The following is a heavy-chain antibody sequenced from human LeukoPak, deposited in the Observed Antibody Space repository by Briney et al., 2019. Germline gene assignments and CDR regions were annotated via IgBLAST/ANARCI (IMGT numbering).Heavy chain of an antibody. CDR2: IWYDGSNK. J-gene: IGHJ1*01. CDR1: GFTFSSYG. D-gene: IGHD3-3*01. CDR3: AKGSGVVISAENFQH. Sequence: GGSLRLSCAASGFTFSSYGMHWVRQAPGKGLEWVAVIWYDGSNKYYADSVKGRFTISRDNSKNTLYLQMNSLGAEDTAVYYCAKGSGVVISAENFQHWGQGTLVTVSS. V-gene: IGHV3-33*06.